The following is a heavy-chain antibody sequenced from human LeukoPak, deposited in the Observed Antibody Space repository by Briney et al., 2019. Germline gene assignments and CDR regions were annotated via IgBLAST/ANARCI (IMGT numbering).Heavy chain of an antibody. D-gene: IGHD3-3*01. Sequence: SETLSLACTVSGGSISSYYWSWIRQPPGKGLEWIGYIYYSGSTNYNPSLKSRVTISVDTSKNQFSLKLSSVTAADTAVYYCARGDHYDFWSGYFYAFDIWGQGTMVTVSS. J-gene: IGHJ3*02. CDR2: IYYSGST. V-gene: IGHV4-59*01. CDR1: GGSISSYY. CDR3: ARGDHYDFWSGYFYAFDI.